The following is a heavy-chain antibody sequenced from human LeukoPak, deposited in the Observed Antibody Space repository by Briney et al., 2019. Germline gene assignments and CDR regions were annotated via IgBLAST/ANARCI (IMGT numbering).Heavy chain of an antibody. Sequence: ASVKVSCKASGGTFSSYAISWVRQAPGQGLEWMGGIIPIFGTANYAQKFQGRVTITVDESTSTAYMELSSLRSEDTAVYYCARGTSWGYSSGWHHDYWGQGTLVTVSS. J-gene: IGHJ4*02. CDR1: GGTFSSYA. D-gene: IGHD6-19*01. V-gene: IGHV1-69*01. CDR3: ARGTSWGYSSGWHHDY. CDR2: IIPIFGTA.